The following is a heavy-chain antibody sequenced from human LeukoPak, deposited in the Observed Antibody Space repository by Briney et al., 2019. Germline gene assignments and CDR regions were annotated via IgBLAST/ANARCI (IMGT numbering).Heavy chain of an antibody. CDR2: ISSSSSYI. CDR3: ASSGSSSWYYYGMDV. D-gene: IGHD6-13*01. V-gene: IGHV3-21*01. CDR1: GFTFSSYS. Sequence: GGSLRLSCAASGFTFSSYSMNWVRQAPGKGLEWVSSISSSSSYIYYADSVKGRFTISRDNAKNSLYLQMNSLRAEDTAVYYCASSGSSSWYYYGMDVWGQGTTVTVSS. J-gene: IGHJ6*02.